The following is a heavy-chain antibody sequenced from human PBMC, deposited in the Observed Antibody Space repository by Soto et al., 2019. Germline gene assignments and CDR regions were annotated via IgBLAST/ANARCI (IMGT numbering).Heavy chain of an antibody. D-gene: IGHD5-18*01. J-gene: IGHJ4*02. CDR3: AMKVDTAMVTSDY. CDR2: IIPIFGTA. V-gene: IGHV1-69*13. CDR1: GGTFSSYA. Sequence: SVKVSCKASGGTFSSYAISWVRQAPGQGLEWMGGIIPIFGTANYAQKFQGRVTITADESTSTAYMELSSLRSEDTAVYYCAMKVDTAMVTSDYWGQGTLVTVSS.